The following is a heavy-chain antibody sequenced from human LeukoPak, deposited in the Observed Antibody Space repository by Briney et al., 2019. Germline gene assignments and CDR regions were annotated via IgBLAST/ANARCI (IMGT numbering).Heavy chain of an antibody. D-gene: IGHD4-17*01. V-gene: IGHV3-23*01. CDR1: GFTFSSYT. J-gene: IGHJ6*02. CDR3: AKIIAVTESYWYGMDV. CDR2: ISGSGAIT. Sequence: GGSLRLSCAASGFTFSSYTMTWARLPPGKGLEWVSGISGSGAITDYVDSVRGRFTIARGNSKNTVYLQMHSLTTEDMAIYYCAKIIAVTESYWYGMDVWGQGTTVTVSS.